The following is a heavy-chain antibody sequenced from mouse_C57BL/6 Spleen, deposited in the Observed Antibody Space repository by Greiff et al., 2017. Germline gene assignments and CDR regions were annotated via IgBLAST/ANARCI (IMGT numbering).Heavy chain of an antibody. Sequence: QVQLKQSGAELARPGASVKLSCKASGYTFTSYGISWVKQRTGQGLEWIGEIDPRSGNTYYNEKFKGKATLTADKSSSTAYMELRSLTSEDSAVYFCARWSFDYWGQGTTLTVSA. CDR3: ARWSFDY. CDR2: IDPRSGNT. J-gene: IGHJ2*01. V-gene: IGHV1-81*01. CDR1: GYTFTSYG.